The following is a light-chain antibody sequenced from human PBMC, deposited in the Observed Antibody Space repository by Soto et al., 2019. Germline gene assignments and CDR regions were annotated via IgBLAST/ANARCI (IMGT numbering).Light chain of an antibody. J-gene: IGLJ3*02. CDR3: AAWEDSLNGWV. CDR1: SSNIGTNT. V-gene: IGLV1-44*01. CDR2: SNN. Sequence: QSVLTQPPSASGTPGQRVTISCSGRSSNIGTNTVNWYQQLPGTAPKLLIYSNNQRPSGVPDRFSGSKSGTSASLAISGLQSEDEADYYCAAWEDSLNGWVFGGGPKLTAL.